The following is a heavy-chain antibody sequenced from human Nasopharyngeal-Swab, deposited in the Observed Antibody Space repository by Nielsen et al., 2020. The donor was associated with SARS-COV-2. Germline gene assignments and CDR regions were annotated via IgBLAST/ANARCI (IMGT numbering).Heavy chain of an antibody. CDR1: GFTFSSYA. J-gene: IGHJ6*02. CDR2: ISGSGGST. V-gene: IGHV3-23*01. D-gene: IGHD6-19*01. Sequence: GESLKISCAASGFTFSSYAMSWVRQAPGKGLEWVSSISGSGGSTHYAHSVKGRFTISRDNSKNTLYLQMNSLRAEDTAVYYCAKDLQKWLVLGGYYYYNMDVWGQGTTVTVSS. CDR3: AKDLQKWLVLGGYYYYNMDV.